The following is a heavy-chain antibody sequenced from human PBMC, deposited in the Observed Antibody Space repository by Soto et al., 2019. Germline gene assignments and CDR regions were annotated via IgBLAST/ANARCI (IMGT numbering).Heavy chain of an antibody. Sequence: ASVNVSCTASGYTFTSYGISWVRQAPGQGLEWMGWISAYNGNTNYAQKLQGRVTMTTDTSTSTAYMELRSLRSDDTAVYYCARDWRSSRAPPSPLARHPINWFDPWGQGTLVTVSS. D-gene: IGHD6-13*01. CDR1: GYTFTSYG. V-gene: IGHV1-18*04. J-gene: IGHJ5*02. CDR3: ARDWRSSRAPPSPLARHPINWFDP. CDR2: ISAYNGNT.